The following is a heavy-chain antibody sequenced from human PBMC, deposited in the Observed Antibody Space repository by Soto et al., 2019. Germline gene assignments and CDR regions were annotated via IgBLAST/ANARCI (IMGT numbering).Heavy chain of an antibody. D-gene: IGHD1-1*01. CDR2: IYYSGST. J-gene: IGHJ3*02. Sequence: SETLSLTCTVSGGSISSYYWSWIRQPPGKGLEWIGYIYYSGSTNYNPSLKSRVTISVDTSKNQFSLKLSSVTAADTAVYYCARGEDVQLERRDAFDIWGQGTMVTVSS. V-gene: IGHV4-59*01. CDR1: GGSISSYY. CDR3: ARGEDVQLERRDAFDI.